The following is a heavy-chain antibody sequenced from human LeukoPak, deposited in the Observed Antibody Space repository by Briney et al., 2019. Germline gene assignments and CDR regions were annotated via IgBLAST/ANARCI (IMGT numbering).Heavy chain of an antibody. Sequence: SDTLSLTCTVSGGSISSYYWSWIRQPPGKGLEWIGNIYYSGSTNYNPSLKSRVTISVDTSKNQFSLKLSSVTAADTAVYYCARDQGDPDDDAFDIWGQGTMVTVSS. CDR2: IYYSGST. V-gene: IGHV4-59*01. J-gene: IGHJ3*02. D-gene: IGHD3-10*01. CDR1: GGSISSYY. CDR3: ARDQGDPDDDAFDI.